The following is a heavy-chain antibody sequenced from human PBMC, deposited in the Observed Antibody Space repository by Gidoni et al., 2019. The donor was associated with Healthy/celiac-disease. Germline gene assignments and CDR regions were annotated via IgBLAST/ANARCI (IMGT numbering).Heavy chain of an antibody. D-gene: IGHD6-13*01. Sequence: EVQLLESGGGLVQPGGSLSLSCAASGFTFSSYAMSWVRQAPGKGLEWVAAISGSGGSTYYADSVKGRFTISRDNSKNTLYLQMNSLRAEDTAVYYCAKDLGGAGTVDYWGQGTLVTVSS. CDR2: ISGSGGST. CDR3: AKDLGGAGTVDY. CDR1: GFTFSSYA. V-gene: IGHV3-23*01. J-gene: IGHJ4*02.